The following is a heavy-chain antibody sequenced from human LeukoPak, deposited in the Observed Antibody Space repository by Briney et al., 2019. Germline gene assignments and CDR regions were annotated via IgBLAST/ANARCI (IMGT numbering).Heavy chain of an antibody. CDR2: IYYSGST. J-gene: IGHJ5*02. CDR1: GYSISSSGYY. D-gene: IGHD7-27*01. CDR3: ARAHRSNGDPNWFDP. Sequence: SETLSLTCTVSGYSISSSGYYWGWIRQPPGKRLEWIGYIYYSGSTYYNPSLKSRVTISVDTSKNQFSLKLSSVTAADTAVYYCARAHRSNGDPNWFDPWGQGTLVTVSS. V-gene: IGHV4-31*03.